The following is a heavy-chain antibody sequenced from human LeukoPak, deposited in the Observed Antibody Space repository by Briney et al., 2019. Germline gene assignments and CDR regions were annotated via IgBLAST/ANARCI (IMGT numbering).Heavy chain of an antibody. Sequence: SETLSLTCAVYGGSFSGYYWSWIRQPPGKGLEWIGSIYYSGSTYYNPSLKSRVTISVDTSKNQFSLKLSSVTAADTAVYYCARHGQYCTNGVCPSGDWFDPWGQGTLVTVSS. CDR2: IYYSGST. J-gene: IGHJ5*02. CDR1: GGSFSGYY. V-gene: IGHV4-34*01. CDR3: ARHGQYCTNGVCPSGDWFDP. D-gene: IGHD2-8*01.